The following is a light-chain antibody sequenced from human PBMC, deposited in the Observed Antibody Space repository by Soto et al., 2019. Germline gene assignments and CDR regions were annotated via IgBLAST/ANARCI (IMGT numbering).Light chain of an antibody. Sequence: DIQMTQSPSSLSASVGDRVTITCRASQSISSYLNWYQQKPGKDPKLLIYAASSLQSGVPSRFSGSGSGTDFTLTISSLQPEDFATYYCQQSYRTPRTFGQGTKVEIK. CDR3: QQSYRTPRT. J-gene: IGKJ1*01. CDR1: QSISSY. V-gene: IGKV1-39*01. CDR2: AAS.